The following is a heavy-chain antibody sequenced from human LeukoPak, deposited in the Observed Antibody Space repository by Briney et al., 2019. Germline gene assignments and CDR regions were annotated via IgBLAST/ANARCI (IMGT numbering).Heavy chain of an antibody. Sequence: SETLSLSCIVSGSSISSSRDYWAWIRQPPGKGLEWVGNIYYDGSTYYNPSLKSRVTISIDTSKNQFSLEVSSVIAADTTVYYCARKVAGSSAFDYWGQGTLVTVSS. CDR1: GSSISSSRDY. D-gene: IGHD6-19*01. CDR3: ARKVAGSSAFDY. J-gene: IGHJ4*02. V-gene: IGHV4-39*01. CDR2: IYYDGST.